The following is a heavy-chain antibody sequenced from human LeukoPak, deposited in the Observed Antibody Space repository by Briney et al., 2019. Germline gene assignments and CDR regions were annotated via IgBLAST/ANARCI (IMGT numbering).Heavy chain of an antibody. Sequence: GGSLRLSCAASGFTFSDYYMSWIRQAPGKGLEWVSYISSSGSTIYYADSVKGRFTISRDNAKNSPYLQMNSLRAEDTAVYYCARDRDSSGYYTPLDYWGQGTLVTVSS. CDR2: ISSSGSTI. CDR3: ARDRDSSGYYTPLDY. J-gene: IGHJ4*02. D-gene: IGHD3-22*01. CDR1: GFTFSDYY. V-gene: IGHV3-11*01.